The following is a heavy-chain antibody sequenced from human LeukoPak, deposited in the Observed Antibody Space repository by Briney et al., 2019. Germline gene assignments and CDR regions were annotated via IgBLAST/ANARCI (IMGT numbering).Heavy chain of an antibody. J-gene: IGHJ5*02. Sequence: VASVKVSCKASGGTFSSYAISWARQAPGQGLEWMGRIIPIFGTANYAQKFQGRVTITTDESTSTAYMELSSLRSEDTAVYYCARDPTNRSGGSSWFDPWGQGTLVTVSS. V-gene: IGHV1-69*05. CDR1: GGTFSSYA. D-gene: IGHD2-15*01. CDR3: ARDPTNRSGGSSWFDP. CDR2: IIPIFGTA.